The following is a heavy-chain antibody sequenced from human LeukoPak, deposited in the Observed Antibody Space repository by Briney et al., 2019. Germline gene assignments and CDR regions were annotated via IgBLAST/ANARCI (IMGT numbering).Heavy chain of an antibody. V-gene: IGHV4-61*02. CDR3: ASSYYDSSGYYGY. CDR1: GGSLSSSSYY. D-gene: IGHD3-22*01. CDR2: IYTSGST. J-gene: IGHJ4*02. Sequence: SETLSLTCTVSGGSLSSSSYYWRWIRQPAGTGLEWIRRIYTSGSTNYNPSLKSRVTMSVDTSKNQFSLKLSSVTAADTAVYYCASSYYDSSGYYGYWGQGTLVTVSS.